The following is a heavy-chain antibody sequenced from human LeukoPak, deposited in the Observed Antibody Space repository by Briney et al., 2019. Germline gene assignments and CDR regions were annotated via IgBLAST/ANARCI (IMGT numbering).Heavy chain of an antibody. J-gene: IGHJ4*02. CDR2: VYYTGTT. D-gene: IGHD6-13*01. CDR1: GGSISPDY. V-gene: IGHV4-59*01. CDR3: ARESSSLSYFDY. Sequence: SSETLSLTCTVSGGSISPDYWGWIRQPPGKGLEWIAYVYYTGTTNFNPSLKSRFSISVDTSKNQFSLKLSSVTAADTAVYYCARESSSLSYFDYWGQGTLVTVSS.